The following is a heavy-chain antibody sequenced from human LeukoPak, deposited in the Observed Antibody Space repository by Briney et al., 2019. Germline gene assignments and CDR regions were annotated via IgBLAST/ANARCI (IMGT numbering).Heavy chain of an antibody. D-gene: IGHD3-16*01. V-gene: IGHV4-4*07. CDR3: ARTFIRWDYYYMDV. J-gene: IGHJ6*03. CDR2: IYTSGST. Sequence: SETLSLTCTVSGGSISSYYWSWIRQPAGRGLEWIGRIYTSGSTNYNPSLKSRVTMSVDTSKNPFSLKLSSVTAADTAVYYCARTFIRWDYYYMDVWGKGTTVTVSS. CDR1: GGSISSYY.